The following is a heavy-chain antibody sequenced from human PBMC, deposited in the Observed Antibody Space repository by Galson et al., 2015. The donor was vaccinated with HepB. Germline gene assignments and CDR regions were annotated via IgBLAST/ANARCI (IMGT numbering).Heavy chain of an antibody. CDR1: GFTFSSYS. CDR2: ISSSSSYI. D-gene: IGHD6-19*01. CDR3: ARDGSSRWQIDY. Sequence: SLRLSCAASGFTFSSYSMNWVRQAPGKGLEWVSSISSSSSYIYYADSVKGRFTISRDNAKNSLYLQMNSLRAEGTAVYYCARDGSSRWQIDYWGRGTLVTVSS. V-gene: IGHV3-21*01. J-gene: IGHJ4*02.